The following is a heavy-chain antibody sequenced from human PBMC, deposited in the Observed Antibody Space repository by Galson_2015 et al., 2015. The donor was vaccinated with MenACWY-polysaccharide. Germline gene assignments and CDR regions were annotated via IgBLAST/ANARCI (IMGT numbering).Heavy chain of an antibody. V-gene: IGHV2-5*02. D-gene: IGHD6-19*01. CDR3: AHRRGPIAVAGTDFDY. J-gene: IGHJ4*02. CDR1: GFSLSTSGVG. CDR2: IYWDDDK. Sequence: PALVKPTQNLTLTCTFSGFSLSTSGVGVGWIRQPPGKALEWLALIYWDDDKRYSPSLKSRLTITKDTSKNQVVLTMTNMDPVDTATYYCAHRRGPIAVAGTDFDYWGQGTLVTVSS.